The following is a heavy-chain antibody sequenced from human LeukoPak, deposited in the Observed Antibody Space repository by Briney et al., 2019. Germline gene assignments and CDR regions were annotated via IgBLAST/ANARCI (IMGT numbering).Heavy chain of an antibody. J-gene: IGHJ4*02. Sequence: PGGSLRLSCAASGFIFSSYTMNWVRQAPGKGLEWVSYISSSSSTIYYADSVKGRFTTSRDNAKNSLYLQMNSLRGEDTAVYYCVRDLGYSYGPWDFWGQGTLVTVSS. V-gene: IGHV3-48*01. D-gene: IGHD5-18*01. CDR2: ISSSSSTI. CDR1: GFIFSSYT. CDR3: VRDLGYSYGPWDF.